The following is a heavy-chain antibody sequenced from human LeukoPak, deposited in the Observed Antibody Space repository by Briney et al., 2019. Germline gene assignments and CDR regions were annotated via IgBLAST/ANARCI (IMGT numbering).Heavy chain of an antibody. D-gene: IGHD3-10*01. Sequence: GGSLRLSCAASGFTVSSNYMSWVRQAPGKGLEWVGRIKSKTDGGTTDYAAPVKGRFTISRDDSKNTLYLQMNSLKTEDTAVYYCTTDYEYGSGSYYRFDYWGQGTLVTVSS. CDR1: GFTVSSNY. V-gene: IGHV3-15*01. CDR3: TTDYEYGSGSYYRFDY. CDR2: IKSKTDGGTT. J-gene: IGHJ4*02.